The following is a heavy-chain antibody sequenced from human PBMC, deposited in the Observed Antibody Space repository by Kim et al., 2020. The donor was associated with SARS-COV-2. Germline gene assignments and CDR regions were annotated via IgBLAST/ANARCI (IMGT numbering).Heavy chain of an antibody. CDR3: VRGGSVTYDI. D-gene: IGHD4-17*01. V-gene: IGHV3-74*01. J-gene: IGHJ3*02. Sequence: STIAYADSVEGRFTNSRDNAKNTLYLRRNSLRAEDSAIYYCVRGGSVTYDIWGQGTVVTVSS. CDR2: STI.